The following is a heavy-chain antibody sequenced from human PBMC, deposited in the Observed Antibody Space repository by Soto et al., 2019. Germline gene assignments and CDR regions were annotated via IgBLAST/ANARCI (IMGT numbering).Heavy chain of an antibody. J-gene: IGHJ4*02. V-gene: IGHV3-33*01. D-gene: IGHD1-1*01. CDR1: GFSFSNYA. CDR2: IWFDGSNA. CDR3: ATGTAKTADFDY. Sequence: QVQLVESGGGVVQPGRSLRLSCAASGFSFSNYAMHWVRQAPGKGLEWVAVIWFDGSNAFYADSVKGRFTISRDNSRNTLYLQMHSLRVEDTAMYYCATGTAKTADFDYWGQGTRVSVAS.